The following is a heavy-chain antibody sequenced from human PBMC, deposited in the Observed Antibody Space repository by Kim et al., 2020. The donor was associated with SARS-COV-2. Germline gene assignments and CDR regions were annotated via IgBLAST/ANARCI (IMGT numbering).Heavy chain of an antibody. J-gene: IGHJ4*02. CDR3: TSKYYYDSSGYYYAGW. D-gene: IGHD3-22*01. CDR1: GYSISSGYY. CDR2: IYHSGST. Sequence: GSLSLTCTVSGYSISSGYYWGWIRQPPGKGLEWIGSIYHSGSTYYNPSLKSRVTISIDTSKNQFSLRLNSVTAADTAVYYCTSKYYYDSSGYYYAGWWGQGTLVTVSS. V-gene: IGHV4-38-2*02.